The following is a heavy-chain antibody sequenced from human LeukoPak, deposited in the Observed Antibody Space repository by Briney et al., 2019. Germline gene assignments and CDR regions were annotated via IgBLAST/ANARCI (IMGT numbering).Heavy chain of an antibody. Sequence: SETLSLTCAVYGGSLSGYYWSWIRQPPGKGLEWIGEINHSGSTNYNPSLKSRVTISVDTSKNQFSLKLSSVTAADTAVYYCARGYPDWLGTWGQGTLVTVSS. D-gene: IGHD3-10*01. J-gene: IGHJ4*02. CDR2: INHSGST. CDR3: ARGYPDWLGT. V-gene: IGHV4-34*01. CDR1: GGSLSGYY.